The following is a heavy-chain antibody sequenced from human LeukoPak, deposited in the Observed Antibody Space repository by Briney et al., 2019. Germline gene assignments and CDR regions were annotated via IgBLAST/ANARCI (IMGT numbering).Heavy chain of an antibody. CDR1: GYRFTSYW. CDR2: INPGDSDT. CDR3: ARHPDCTRTSCYVDYYGMDV. Sequence: GESLQISCKGSGYRFTSYWIGWVRQMPGKGLEWMGIINPGDSDTRYSPSFQGQVTISADKSISTAYLQWSSLKASDTAMYYCARHPDCTRTSCYVDYYGMDVWGQGTRVTVSS. V-gene: IGHV5-51*01. D-gene: IGHD2-2*01. J-gene: IGHJ6*02.